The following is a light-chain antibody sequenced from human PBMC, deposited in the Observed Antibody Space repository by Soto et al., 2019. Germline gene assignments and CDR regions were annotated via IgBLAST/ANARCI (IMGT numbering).Light chain of an antibody. V-gene: IGLV2-23*01. CDR2: EGS. J-gene: IGLJ2*01. Sequence: QSVLTQPASVSGSPGQSITISCTGTSSDVGSYNLVSWYQQHPGKAPKLMIYEGSKRPSGVSNRFSGSKSGNTASLTISGRQDEDEADYYCCSYAGSSPYVVFGGGTKLTVL. CDR1: SSDVGSYNL. CDR3: CSYAGSSPYVV.